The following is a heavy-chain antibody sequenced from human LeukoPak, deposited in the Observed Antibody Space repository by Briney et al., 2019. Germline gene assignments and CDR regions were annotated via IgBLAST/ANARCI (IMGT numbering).Heavy chain of an antibody. J-gene: IGHJ4*02. Sequence: PGGSLRLSCAASGFTFSIYAMSWVRQAPAKALEWVSAISGSGGSTYYADSVKGRFTISRDDSKNTLYLQMNSLRAEDKAVYYCAKRALLGFGELYYFDYWGQGTLVTVSS. CDR1: GFTFSIYA. V-gene: IGHV3-23*01. D-gene: IGHD3-10*01. CDR3: AKRALLGFGELYYFDY. CDR2: ISGSGGST.